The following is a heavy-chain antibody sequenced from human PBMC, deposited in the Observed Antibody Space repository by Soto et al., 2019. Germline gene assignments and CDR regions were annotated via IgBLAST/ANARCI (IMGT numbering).Heavy chain of an antibody. CDR3: ARDEGNNHYYGPSYYFDY. Sequence: PGLSIRLSYAASGFNFSSYGMRRVRKDTGKGLEWVSYISSSSSTIYYADSVKGRFTISRDNAKNSLYLQMNSLRAEDTAVYYCARDEGNNHYYGPSYYFDYWGQGSLVTVSS. V-gene: IGHV3-48*01. CDR2: ISSSSSTI. J-gene: IGHJ4*02. D-gene: IGHD3-10*01. CDR1: GFNFSSYG.